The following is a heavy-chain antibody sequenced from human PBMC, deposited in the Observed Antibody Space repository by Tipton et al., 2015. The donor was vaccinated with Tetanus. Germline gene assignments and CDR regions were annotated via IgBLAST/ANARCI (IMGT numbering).Heavy chain of an antibody. Sequence: TLSLTCTVSRGSLRGGDYHWSWIRQPPGEGLEWLAYISSSGRTNSNYFLKSRITTSQDTSKNQFSLKLTSVTAADTAIYYCARANYEYPNKGPFDSWGQGTLVIVSS. D-gene: IGHD3-3*01. CDR3: ARANYEYPNKGPFDS. CDR2: ISSSGRT. J-gene: IGHJ4*02. V-gene: IGHV4-61*08. CDR1: RGSLRGGDYH.